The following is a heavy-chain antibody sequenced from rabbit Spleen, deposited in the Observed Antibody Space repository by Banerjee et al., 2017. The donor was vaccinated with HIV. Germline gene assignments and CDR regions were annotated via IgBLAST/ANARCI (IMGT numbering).Heavy chain of an antibody. CDR3: AIDLVAAIGWNFNL. CDR2: IVTGRSGSM. V-gene: IGHV1S40*01. Sequence: QSLEESGGDLVTPGASLTLTCTDSGFSFSSSYWICWVRQAPGKGLEWIACIVTGRSGSMYYATWSKVRLTISKPSSSTVTLQMTSLTAADAATYFCAIDLVAAIGWNFNLWGQGTLVTVS. D-gene: IGHD5-1*01. CDR1: GFSFSSSYW. J-gene: IGHJ4*01.